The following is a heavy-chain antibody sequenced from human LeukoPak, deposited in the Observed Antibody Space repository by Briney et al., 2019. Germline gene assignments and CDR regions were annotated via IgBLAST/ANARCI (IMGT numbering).Heavy chain of an antibody. CDR3: ARRTSNPVGAIDY. CDR2: ISYSGT. CDR1: GGSISISNYY. J-gene: IGHJ4*02. Sequence: PSETLSLTCTVSGGSISISNYYWGWLRQPPGRGLEWIGGISYSGTYYNPSLKSRLTISVDTSKNHFSLNLRSVTAADTAVYYCARRTSNPVGAIDYWGQGTLVTVSS. D-gene: IGHD1-26*01. V-gene: IGHV4-39*01.